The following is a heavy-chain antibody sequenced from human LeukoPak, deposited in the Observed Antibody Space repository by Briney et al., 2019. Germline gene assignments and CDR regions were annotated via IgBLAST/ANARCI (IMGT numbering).Heavy chain of an antibody. J-gene: IGHJ4*02. CDR2: ISYDGSNK. CDR3: ARDPSIYYFDY. V-gene: IGHV3-30-3*01. Sequence: PGGSLRLSCAASGFTFSSYATHWVRQAPGKGLEWVAVISYDGSNKYYADSVKGRFTISRDNSKNTLYLQMNSLRAEDTAVYYCARDPSIYYFDYWGQGTLVTVSS. CDR1: GFTFSSYA.